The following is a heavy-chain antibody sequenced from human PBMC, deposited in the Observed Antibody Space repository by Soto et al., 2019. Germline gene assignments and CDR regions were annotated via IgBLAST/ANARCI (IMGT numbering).Heavy chain of an antibody. CDR3: ARWRAWGSYYMRLDY. Sequence: QVQLQQWGAGLLKPSETLSLTCAVYGGSFSGYFWSWIRQPPGKGLEWVVDINHDGEINYNPSCQSRVAISGDTSKNQVSLRLTSVTAADTAVYYCARWRAWGSYYMRLDYCGQGTLVTASS. CDR1: GGSFSGYF. V-gene: IGHV4-34*01. J-gene: IGHJ4*02. CDR2: INHDGEI. D-gene: IGHD3-10*01.